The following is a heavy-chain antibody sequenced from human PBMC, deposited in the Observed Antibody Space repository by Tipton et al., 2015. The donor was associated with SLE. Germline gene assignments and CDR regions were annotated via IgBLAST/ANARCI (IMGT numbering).Heavy chain of an antibody. J-gene: IGHJ6*02. V-gene: IGHV3-48*03. D-gene: IGHD2-2*01. CDR1: GFTFSSYE. CDR2: ISHSGFTK. Sequence: GSLRLSCAASGFTFSSYEMSWVRQAPGKGLEWIAYISHSGFTKYYAASVKGRFTISRDNSRNTLYLQMNNLRAEDTAVYYCARILVPTAPWGMDVWGQGTTVTVSS. CDR3: ARILVPTAPWGMDV.